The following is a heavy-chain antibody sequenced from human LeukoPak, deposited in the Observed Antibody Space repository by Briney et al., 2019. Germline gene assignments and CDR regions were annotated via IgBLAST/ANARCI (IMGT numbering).Heavy chain of an antibody. CDR1: GGSMSNTGYY. CDR3: AREDRYQLLYWFDP. Sequence: SETLSLTCTVSGGSMSNTGYYWGWIRQPPGKGLEWIGYVHYSGSTKYNSSLKSRVTISVDTSKNQFSLRLSSVTAADTAVYYCAREDRYQLLYWFDPWGQGTLVTVSS. V-gene: IGHV4-61*05. D-gene: IGHD2-2*01. J-gene: IGHJ5*02. CDR2: VHYSGST.